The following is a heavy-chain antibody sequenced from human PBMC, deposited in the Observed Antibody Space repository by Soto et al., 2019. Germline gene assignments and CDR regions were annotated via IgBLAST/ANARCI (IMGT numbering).Heavy chain of an antibody. V-gene: IGHV3-48*03. CDR3: ARRIWDNLVVAAATRGACDF. J-gene: IGHJ3*01. CDR1: GFTFRNYE. CDR2: ISSSGTTI. Sequence: EVQLVESGGGLVQPGGSLRLSCAASGFTFRNYEMNWVRQAPGKGLEWVSYISSSGTTIYYADSVKGRFTISRDHAKNSVYLQMNSLRDEATAVYDCARRIWDNLVVAAATRGACDFWGEGTTVSVSS. D-gene: IGHD2-15*01.